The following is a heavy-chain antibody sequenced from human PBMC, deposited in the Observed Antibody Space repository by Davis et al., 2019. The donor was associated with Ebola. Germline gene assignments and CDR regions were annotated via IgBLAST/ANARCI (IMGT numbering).Heavy chain of an antibody. Sequence: GESLKISCTGSGYSFTSYWLGWVRQMPGKGLEWMGIICPGDSDTRYSPSFQGQVTISADKSISTAYLQWSSLKASDTAMYYCARVPYVLRYFNWLSLFDYWGQGTLVTVSS. CDR3: ARVPYVLRYFNWLSLFDY. CDR2: ICPGDSDT. V-gene: IGHV5-51*01. D-gene: IGHD3-9*01. CDR1: GYSFTSYW. J-gene: IGHJ4*02.